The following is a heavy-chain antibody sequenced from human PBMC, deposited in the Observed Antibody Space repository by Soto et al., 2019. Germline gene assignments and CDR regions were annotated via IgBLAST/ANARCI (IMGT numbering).Heavy chain of an antibody. Sequence: PSETLSLTCYISGGAVTNSYCSWIRQPPGNGLDWIGYIYYTGSTNYNPSLKIRVTISVDTFKNHFSLNLSSVTAADTAFYYCARSTRGYSGYASHIDNWGQGTQVTVS. V-gene: IGHV4-59*02. CDR2: IYYTGST. D-gene: IGHD5-12*01. CDR3: ARSTRGYSGYASHIDN. J-gene: IGHJ4*02. CDR1: GGAVTNSY.